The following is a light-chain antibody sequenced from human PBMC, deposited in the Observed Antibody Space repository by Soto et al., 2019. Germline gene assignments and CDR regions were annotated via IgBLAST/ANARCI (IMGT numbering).Light chain of an antibody. V-gene: IGLV2-14*01. J-gene: IGLJ1*01. CDR1: SSDVGGYDY. CDR3: SSLTSGSTRV. Sequence: QSVLTQPASVSGSPGQSITISCTGTSSDVGGYDYVSWYQQHPDEAPKLIVYEVTHRPSGASNRFSGSKSGNTASLTISGLQAEDEADYYCSSLTSGSTRVFGTGSKVTVL. CDR2: EVT.